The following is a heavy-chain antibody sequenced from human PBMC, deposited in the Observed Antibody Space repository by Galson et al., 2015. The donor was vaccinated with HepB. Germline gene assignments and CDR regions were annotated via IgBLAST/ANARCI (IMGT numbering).Heavy chain of an antibody. D-gene: IGHD3-3*01. CDR2: INHSGDT. CDR1: GESLSDYY. J-gene: IGHJ5*02. Sequence: ETLSLTCGVDGESLSDYYWSWIRQPPGKGLEWIGEINHSGDTKYNPSLKSRVTLSVDTSKNQFSLKVNSVTAADTAVYYCARGQRGSIFGVVIRSWFDPWGQGTLVTVSS. CDR3: ARGQRGSIFGVVIRSWFDP. V-gene: IGHV4-34*01.